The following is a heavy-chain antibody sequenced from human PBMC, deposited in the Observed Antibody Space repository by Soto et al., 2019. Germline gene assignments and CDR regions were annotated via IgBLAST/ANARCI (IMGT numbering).Heavy chain of an antibody. Sequence: LRLSCAASGFTFSSYPMHWVRQVPGKGLEHVSSTSGDGRIMYYLDSVKGRFTISRDNSKNTLYLQMGSLRTEDMAVYYCARGRAAYYFDYWGQGALVTVSS. J-gene: IGHJ4*02. CDR1: GFTFSSYP. CDR2: TSGDGRIM. CDR3: ARGRAAYYFDY. V-gene: IGHV3-64*02. D-gene: IGHD6-25*01.